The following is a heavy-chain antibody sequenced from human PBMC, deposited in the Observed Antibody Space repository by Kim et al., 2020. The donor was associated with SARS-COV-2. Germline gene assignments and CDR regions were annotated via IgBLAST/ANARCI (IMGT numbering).Heavy chain of an antibody. V-gene: IGHV3-30-3*01. D-gene: IGHD6-13*01. J-gene: IGHJ4*02. CDR2: ISYDGSNK. Sequence: GGSLRLSCAASGFTFSSYAMHWVRQAPGKGLEWVAVISYDGSNKYYADSVKGRFTISRDNSKNTLYLQMNSLRAEDTAVYYCARDKWAAAGIPNFDYWGQGTLVTVSS. CDR1: GFTFSSYA. CDR3: ARDKWAAAGIPNFDY.